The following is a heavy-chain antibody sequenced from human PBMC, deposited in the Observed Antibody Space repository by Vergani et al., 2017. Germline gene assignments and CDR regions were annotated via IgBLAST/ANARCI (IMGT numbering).Heavy chain of an antibody. D-gene: IGHD2-8*01. V-gene: IGHV3-23*01. J-gene: IGHJ4*02. CDR2: ISGSGSST. Sequence: EVQLLESGGGLVQPGGSLRLSCAASRFTFSSYAMSWVRQAPGKGLEWVSTISGSGSSTYYADSVKGRFTISRDNFKNTLYLQMNSLRAEDTALYYCAVYCTNGVCPDYWGQGTLVTVSA. CDR3: AVYCTNGVCPDY. CDR1: RFTFSSYA.